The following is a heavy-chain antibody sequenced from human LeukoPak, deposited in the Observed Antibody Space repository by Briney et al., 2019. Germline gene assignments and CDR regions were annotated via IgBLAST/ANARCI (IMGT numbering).Heavy chain of an antibody. D-gene: IGHD3-3*01. CDR1: GFTFSSYG. V-gene: IGHV3-30*02. CDR3: AKAYPIFGVRRGFDP. Sequence: PGGSLRLSCAASGFTFSSYGMHWVRQAPGKGLEWVAFIRYDGSNKYYADSVKGRFTISRDNSKNTLYLQMNSLRAEGTAVYYCAKAYPIFGVRRGFDPWGQGTLVTVSS. J-gene: IGHJ5*02. CDR2: IRYDGSNK.